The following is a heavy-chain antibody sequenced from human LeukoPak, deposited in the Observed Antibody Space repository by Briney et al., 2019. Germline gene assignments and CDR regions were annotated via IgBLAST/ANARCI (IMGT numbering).Heavy chain of an antibody. CDR3: ARRNYGGTLDY. V-gene: IGHV4-39*01. D-gene: IGHD4-23*01. Sequence: SETLSLTCTVSGGSTTSGSYYWAWIRQPPGKGLEWIGSIYSGGSTYYYPSLKSRVTISVDTSQKQFSLTLPSVTAADTAVYYCARRNYGGTLDYWGQGTLVTVSS. CDR1: GGSTTSGSYY. J-gene: IGHJ4*02. CDR2: IYSGGST.